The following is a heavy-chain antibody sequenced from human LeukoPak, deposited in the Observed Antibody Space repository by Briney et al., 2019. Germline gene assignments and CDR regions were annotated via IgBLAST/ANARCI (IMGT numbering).Heavy chain of an antibody. CDR1: GFTFSSYG. V-gene: IGHV3-23*01. J-gene: IGHJ2*01. Sequence: GRSLRLSCAASGFTFSSYGMHWARQAPGKGLEWVSGISSSSGSGGNTYYADSVKGRFTISRDSSKNTLFLHMNTLRAEDTAIYYCAKDRTVGASYWYFDLWGRGTLVTVSS. CDR2: ISSSSGSGGNT. CDR3: AKDRTVGASYWYFDL. D-gene: IGHD1-26*01.